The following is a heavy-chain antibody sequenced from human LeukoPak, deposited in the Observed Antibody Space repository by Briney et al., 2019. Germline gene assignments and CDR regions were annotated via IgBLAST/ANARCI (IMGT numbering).Heavy chain of an antibody. CDR2: IRSKANSYAT. Sequence: GGSLRLSCAASGFTFSGSAMHWVRQASGKGLEWVGRIRSKANSYATAYAASVKGRFTISRDDSKNTAYLQMNSLKTEDTAVYYCTATPREKVVPAAISAYGMDVWGQGTPVTVSS. CDR1: GFTFSGSA. D-gene: IGHD2-2*02. J-gene: IGHJ6*02. V-gene: IGHV3-73*01. CDR3: TATPREKVVPAAISAYGMDV.